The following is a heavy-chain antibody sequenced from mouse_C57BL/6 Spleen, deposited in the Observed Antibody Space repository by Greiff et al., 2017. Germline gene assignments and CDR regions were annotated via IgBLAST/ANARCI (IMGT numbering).Heavy chain of an antibody. Sequence: QVQLQQPGAELVKPGASVKLSCKASGYTFTSYWMQWVNQRPGQGLEWIGEIDPSDSYTNYNQKFKGKATLTVDTSSSTAYMQLSSLTSEDSAVYYCARRDSNYDCAMDYWGQGTSVTVSS. J-gene: IGHJ4*01. CDR1: GYTFTSYW. D-gene: IGHD2-5*01. V-gene: IGHV1-50*01. CDR2: IDPSDSYT. CDR3: ARRDSNYDCAMDY.